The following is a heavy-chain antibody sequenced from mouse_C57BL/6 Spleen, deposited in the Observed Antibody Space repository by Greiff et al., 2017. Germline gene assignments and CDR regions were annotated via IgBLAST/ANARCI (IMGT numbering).Heavy chain of an antibody. D-gene: IGHD1-1*01. V-gene: IGHV1-59*01. CDR3: AREVITTVVGRFDY. Sequence: QVQLQQPGAELVRPGTSVKLSCKASGYTFTSYWMHWVKQRPGQGLEWIGVIDPSDSYTNYNQKFKGKATLTVDTSSSTAYMQLSSLTSEDSAVYCCAREVITTVVGRFDYWGQGTTLTVSS. CDR1: GYTFTSYW. J-gene: IGHJ2*01. CDR2: IDPSDSYT.